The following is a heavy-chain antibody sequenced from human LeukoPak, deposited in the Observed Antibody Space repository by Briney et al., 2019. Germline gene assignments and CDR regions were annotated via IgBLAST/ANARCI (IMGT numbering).Heavy chain of an antibody. CDR2: ISGSGGST. Sequence: GGSLRLSCAASGFTFSSYAMSWVRQAPGKGLEWVSSISGSGGSTYYADSVKGRFTISRDNSRNTLYLQMNSLRAEDTAVYYCAKGYSYGYVDYWGQGTLVTVSS. D-gene: IGHD5-18*01. CDR1: GFTFSSYA. CDR3: AKGYSYGYVDY. J-gene: IGHJ4*02. V-gene: IGHV3-23*01.